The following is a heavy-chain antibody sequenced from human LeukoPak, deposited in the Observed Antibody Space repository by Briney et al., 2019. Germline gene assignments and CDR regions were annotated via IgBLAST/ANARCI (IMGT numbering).Heavy chain of an antibody. CDR1: GDSISSYY. D-gene: IGHD3-3*01. CDR2: IYYSEST. J-gene: IGHJ4*02. Sequence: KPSETLSLTCTVSGDSISSYYWSWIRQSPGKGLEWIGYIYYSESTYYNPSLKSRVTTSVDTSKNQFSLKLSSVTAADTAIYYCARQGYDFWSGYYSFDSWGQGTLVTVSS. V-gene: IGHV4-59*13. CDR3: ARQGYDFWSGYYSFDS.